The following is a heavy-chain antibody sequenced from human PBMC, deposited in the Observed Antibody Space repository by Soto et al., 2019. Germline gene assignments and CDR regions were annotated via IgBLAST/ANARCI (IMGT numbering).Heavy chain of an antibody. CDR1: GYTFTSYA. CDR2: INAGNGNT. D-gene: IGHD2-2*01. CDR3: ARDGNLGYCSSTSCYRPQYYYYMDV. V-gene: IGHV1-3*01. Sequence: ASVKVSCKASGYTFTSYAMLWVRQAPGQRLEWMGWINAGNGNTKYSQKFQGRVTITRDTSASTAYMELSSLRSEDTAVYYCARDGNLGYCSSTSCYRPQYYYYMDVWGKGTTVTVSS. J-gene: IGHJ6*03.